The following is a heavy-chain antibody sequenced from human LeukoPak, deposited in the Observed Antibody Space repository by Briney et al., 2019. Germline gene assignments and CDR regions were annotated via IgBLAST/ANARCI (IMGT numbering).Heavy chain of an antibody. Sequence: SETLSLTCTVSGASISSYYWSWIRQPPGKGLEWIGNIYYSGSIKYNPSLKSRVTMSVDTSKNQFSLKLSSVTAADTAIYYCAREDPSGYYNRPIDYWGQGTLVTVSS. CDR2: IYYSGSI. CDR3: AREDPSGYYNRPIDY. D-gene: IGHD3-22*01. J-gene: IGHJ4*02. V-gene: IGHV4-59*01. CDR1: GASISSYY.